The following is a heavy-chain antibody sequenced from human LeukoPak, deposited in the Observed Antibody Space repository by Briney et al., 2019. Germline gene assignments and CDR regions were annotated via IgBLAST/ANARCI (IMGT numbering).Heavy chain of an antibody. CDR2: IWHDGSK. D-gene: IGHD1-26*01. CDR1: GFTFSPYG. CDR3: GRGKASGGYSEYGLDALEM. J-gene: IGHJ3*02. V-gene: IGHV3-33*01. Sequence: GMSLGLSCAASGFTFSPYGMRWVRQAPGKRLEGVAVIWHDGSKFYVDSVKGRFTISRDNSKNTLYLQMNSLRTEDTAVYYCGRGKASGGYSEYGLDALEMWGQGTMVTVSS.